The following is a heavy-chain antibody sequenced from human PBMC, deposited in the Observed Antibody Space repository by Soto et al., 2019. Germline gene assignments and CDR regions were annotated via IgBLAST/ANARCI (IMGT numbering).Heavy chain of an antibody. CDR1: GGTFSSYA. D-gene: IGHD5-18*01. CDR3: ARGGYSYGPTGYGMDV. Sequence: QVQLVQSGAEVKKPGSSVKVSCTASGGTFSSYAISWVRQAPGQGLEWMGGIIPIFGTANYAQKFQGRVTITADESTSTAYMELSSLRSEDTAVYYCARGGYSYGPTGYGMDVWGQGTTVTVSS. V-gene: IGHV1-69*01. J-gene: IGHJ6*02. CDR2: IIPIFGTA.